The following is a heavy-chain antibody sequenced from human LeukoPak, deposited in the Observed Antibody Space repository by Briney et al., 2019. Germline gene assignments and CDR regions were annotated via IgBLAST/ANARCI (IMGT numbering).Heavy chain of an antibody. D-gene: IGHD3-10*01. Sequence: SETLSLTCTVSGGSISSYYWSWIRQPAGKGLEWIGRIYTSGSTNYNPSLKSRVTISVDTTKNQFSLKLSSVTAADTAVYYCARDFRVPWVRGVMGNWFDPWGQGTLVTVSS. CDR1: GGSISSYY. CDR3: ARDFRVPWVRGVMGNWFDP. CDR2: IYTSGST. V-gene: IGHV4-4*07. J-gene: IGHJ5*02.